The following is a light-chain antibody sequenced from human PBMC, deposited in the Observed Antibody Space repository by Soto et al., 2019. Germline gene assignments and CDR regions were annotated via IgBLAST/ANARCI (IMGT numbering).Light chain of an antibody. CDR1: SGDVGVYNY. V-gene: IGLV2-14*01. Sequence: QSLLTHPASLSGSPGQSITVSCTGASGDVGVYNYVSWYQQHPGKAPKLIIYEVSFRPSGVSNRFSGSKSGNTATLTISGLQAEDEADYYCSSYTSSTTLLLFGTGTKVTVL. CDR3: SSYTSSTTLLL. J-gene: IGLJ1*01. CDR2: EVS.